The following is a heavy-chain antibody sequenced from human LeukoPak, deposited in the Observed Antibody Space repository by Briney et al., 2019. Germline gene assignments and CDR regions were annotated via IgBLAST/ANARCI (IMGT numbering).Heavy chain of an antibody. Sequence: ASVKVSCKASGYTFTGYYMHWVRQAPGQGLEWMGWINPNSGGTNYAQKFQARVTMTRDTSISTAYMELSRLRSDDTAVYYCARVRYCSSTSCWGGWFDPWGQGTLVTVSS. CDR2: INPNSGGT. D-gene: IGHD2-2*01. CDR3: ARVRYCSSTSCWGGWFDP. J-gene: IGHJ5*02. V-gene: IGHV1-2*02. CDR1: GYTFTGYY.